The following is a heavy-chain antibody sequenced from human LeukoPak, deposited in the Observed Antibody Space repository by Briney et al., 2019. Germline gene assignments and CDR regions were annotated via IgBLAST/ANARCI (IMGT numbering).Heavy chain of an antibody. V-gene: IGHV3-48*04. J-gene: IGHJ4*02. Sequence: PGGSLRLSCAASGFTFSRYAMNWVRQAPGKGLEWVSYINTDSSVIHYADSVKGRFTISRDNARNTLYLQLSSLRAEDSAVYYCARDTFHPGLIGSWGQGTLVTVSS. CDR2: INTDSSVI. D-gene: IGHD2-21*01. CDR1: GFTFSRYA. CDR3: ARDTFHPGLIGS.